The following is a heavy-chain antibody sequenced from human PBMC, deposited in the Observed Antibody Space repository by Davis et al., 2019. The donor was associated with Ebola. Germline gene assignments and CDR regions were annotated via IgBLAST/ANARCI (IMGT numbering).Heavy chain of an antibody. CDR2: ISYAGGT. D-gene: IGHD1-26*01. J-gene: IGHJ3*02. CDR1: GGSISSNTYY. V-gene: IGHV4-39*01. Sequence: SETLSLTCTVSGGSISSNTYYWGWIRQPPGKGLEWIGSISYAGGTYYNPPLRSRVTMSIDTSKNQFSLRLSSVTAADTALYYCARESGRYRGDPFDIWGQGTMVTVSS. CDR3: ARESGRYRGDPFDI.